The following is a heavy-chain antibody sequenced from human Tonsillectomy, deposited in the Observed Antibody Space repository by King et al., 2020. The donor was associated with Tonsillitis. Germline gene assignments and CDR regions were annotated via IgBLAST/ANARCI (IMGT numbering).Heavy chain of an antibody. J-gene: IGHJ4*02. CDR3: ARETVLRGDRGQAYDIDY. V-gene: IGHV3-30*04. D-gene: IGHD3-10*01. Sequence: VQLVESGGGVVQPGRSLRLSCAASGFTFSIYAMHWVRQAPGKGLEWVAVISYDGSQNFYADSVKGRFTISRDNSKNTLYLQMNSLRAEDTAVYYCARETVLRGDRGQAYDIDYWGQGTLVTVSS. CDR2: ISYDGSQN. CDR1: GFTFSIYA.